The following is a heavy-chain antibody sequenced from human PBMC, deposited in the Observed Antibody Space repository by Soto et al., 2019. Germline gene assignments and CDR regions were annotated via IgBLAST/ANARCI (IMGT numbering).Heavy chain of an antibody. CDR3: ARGQGFGASLFYYYYYYMDV. J-gene: IGHJ6*03. CDR2: MNPNSGNT. CDR1: GYTLTSYD. D-gene: IGHD3-10*01. V-gene: IGHV1-8*01. Sequence: GASVKVSCKASGYTLTSYDINWVRQATGQGLEWMGWMNPNSGNTGYAQKFQGRVTMTRNTSISTAYMELSSLRSEDTAVYYCARGQGFGASLFYYYYYYMDVWGKGTTVTVSS.